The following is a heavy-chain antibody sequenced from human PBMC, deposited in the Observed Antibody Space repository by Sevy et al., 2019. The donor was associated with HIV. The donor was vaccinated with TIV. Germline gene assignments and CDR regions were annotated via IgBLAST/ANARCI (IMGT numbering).Heavy chain of an antibody. CDR1: GFIFSTYA. J-gene: IGHJ3*02. D-gene: IGHD3-22*01. CDR2: ISYDGSNK. V-gene: IGHV3-30-3*01. Sequence: GGSLRLSCAASGFIFSTYAMDWVRQAPGKGLEWVAVISYDGSNKYYADSVKGRLTISRDNSKNTMYLQMNSLRGEETAVYYCGREGRNYYDSSGYYYGRGDDAFDIWGQRTMVTVSS. CDR3: GREGRNYYDSSGYYYGRGDDAFDI.